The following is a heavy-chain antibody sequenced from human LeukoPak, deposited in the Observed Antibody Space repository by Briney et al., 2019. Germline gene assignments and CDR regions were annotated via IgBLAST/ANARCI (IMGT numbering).Heavy chain of an antibody. CDR1: GGSISSYY. V-gene: IGHV4-59*01. D-gene: IGHD6-19*01. J-gene: IGHJ4*02. CDR2: IYYSGST. Sequence: PSETLSLTCTVSGGSISSYYWSWIRQPPGKGLEWIGYIYYSGSTNYNPSLKSRVTISVDTSKNQFSLKLSSVTAADTAVYYCAKDIISGWRQYYDYWGQGTLVTVSS. CDR3: AKDIISGWRQYYDY.